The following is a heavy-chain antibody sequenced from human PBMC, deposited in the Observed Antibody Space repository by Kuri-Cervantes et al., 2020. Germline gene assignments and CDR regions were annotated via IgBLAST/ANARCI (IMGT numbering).Heavy chain of an antibody. Sequence: SETLSLTCTVSGGSISSSSYYWGWIRQPPGKGLEWIGSIYYSGSTYYNPSLKSRVTISVDTSKNQFSLKLSSVTAADTAVYYCARDLPFDPWGQGTLVPSPQ. J-gene: IGHJ5*02. CDR3: ARDLPFDP. CDR2: IYYSGST. CDR1: GGSISSSSYY. V-gene: IGHV4-39*02.